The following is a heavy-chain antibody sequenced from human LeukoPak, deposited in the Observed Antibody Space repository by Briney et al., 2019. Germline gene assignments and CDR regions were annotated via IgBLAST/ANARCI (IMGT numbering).Heavy chain of an antibody. J-gene: IGHJ4*02. V-gene: IGHV4-34*01. CDR2: INHSGST. CDR3: ARVPIAAAGIGY. D-gene: IGHD6-13*01. Sequence: SETLSLTCTVSGGSISSYYWSWIRQPAGKGLEWIGEINHSGSTNYNPSLKSRVTISVDTSKNQFSLKLSSVTAADTAVYYCARVPIAAAGIGYWGQGTLVTVSS. CDR1: GGSISSYY.